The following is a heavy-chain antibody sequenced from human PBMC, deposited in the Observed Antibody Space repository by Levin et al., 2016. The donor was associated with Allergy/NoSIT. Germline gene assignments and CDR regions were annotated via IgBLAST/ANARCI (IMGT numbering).Heavy chain of an antibody. V-gene: IGHV5-10-1*01. CDR1: GFSFSSSSW. D-gene: IGHD3-10*01. J-gene: IGHJ4*02. CDR3: ARQGPYGSGSPDY. Sequence: GGSLRLSCSASGFSFSSSSWMSWVRQAPGKGLEWMGRIDPRDSYTSYSPSFQGHVTISVDRSITTAYLQWSTLKASDTGMYYCARQGPYGSGSPDYWGQGTLLTVSS. CDR2: IDPRDSYT.